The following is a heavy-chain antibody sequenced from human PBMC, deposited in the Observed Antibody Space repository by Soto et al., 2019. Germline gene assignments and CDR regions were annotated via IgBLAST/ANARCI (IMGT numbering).Heavy chain of an antibody. J-gene: IGHJ4*02. Sequence: LSLTCAASGFTFSSYAMSWVRQAPGKGLEWVSAISGSGGSTYYADSVKGRFTISRDNSKNTLYLQMNSLRAEDTAVYYCAKPQLRHLVGATSTHFDYLGQGTLVTVSS. V-gene: IGHV3-23*01. CDR2: ISGSGGST. CDR1: GFTFSSYA. CDR3: AKPQLRHLVGATSTHFDY. D-gene: IGHD1-26*01.